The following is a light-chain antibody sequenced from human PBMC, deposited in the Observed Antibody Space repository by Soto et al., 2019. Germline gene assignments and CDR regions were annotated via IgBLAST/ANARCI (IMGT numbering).Light chain of an antibody. V-gene: IGKV4-1*01. CDR3: QQYYDTPQT. J-gene: IGKJ1*01. CDR1: QTVLYNSNNKNY. Sequence: DIVMTQSPDSLAVSLGERATINCKSSQTVLYNSNNKNYLAWYQQKPGQPPKLLIYWASTRESGVPDRFIGSGFGKDFTLTITSLQAEDVAVYYCQQYYDTPQTFGQGTRVEIK. CDR2: WAS.